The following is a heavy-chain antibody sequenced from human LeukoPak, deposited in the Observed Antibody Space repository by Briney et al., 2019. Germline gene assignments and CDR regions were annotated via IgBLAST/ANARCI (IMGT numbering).Heavy chain of an antibody. CDR1: GFTFSSHG. CDR2: IYYSGST. Sequence: PGGTLRLSCAASGFTFSSHGMNWIRQPPGKGLEWIGYIYYSGSTNYNPSLKSRVTISVDTSKNQFSLKLSSVTAADTAVYYCARGDILTGYYAYWGQGTLVTVSS. D-gene: IGHD3-9*01. J-gene: IGHJ4*02. CDR3: ARGDILTGYYAY. V-gene: IGHV4-59*11.